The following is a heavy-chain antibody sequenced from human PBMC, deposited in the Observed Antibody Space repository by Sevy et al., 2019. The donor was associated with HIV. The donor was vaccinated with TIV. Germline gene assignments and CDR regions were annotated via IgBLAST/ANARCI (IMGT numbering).Heavy chain of an antibody. V-gene: IGHV3-48*01. CDR3: ARDGGYSDYGMDL. CDR1: GFTFSSYN. D-gene: IGHD2-15*01. J-gene: IGHJ6*02. CDR2: INSGSTII. Sequence: VGSLRLSCVASGFTFSSYNFNWVRQAPGKGLELISFINSGSTIISHADSVKGRFTISRDSAKKSVYLQMNSLRVEDTAVYYCARDGGYSDYGMDLWGQGTTVTVSS.